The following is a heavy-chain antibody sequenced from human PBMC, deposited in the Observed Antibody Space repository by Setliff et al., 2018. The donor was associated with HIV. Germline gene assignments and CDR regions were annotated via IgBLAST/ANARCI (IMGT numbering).Heavy chain of an antibody. CDR2: VFYTGAT. V-gene: IGHV4-31*03. CDR3: ARGLRDSCEGSPYYSYCYMDV. D-gene: IGHD3-9*01. J-gene: IGHJ6*03. Sequence: PSETLSLTCTVSGGSLNSGCYSWTWVRHVQGKGLEWIGFVFYTGATYSSPSLKSRITMSVDPSRNQFSLKVNSVTAADTAVYYCARGLRDSCEGSPYYSYCYMDVWGTGTTVTVSS. CDR1: GGSLNSGCYS.